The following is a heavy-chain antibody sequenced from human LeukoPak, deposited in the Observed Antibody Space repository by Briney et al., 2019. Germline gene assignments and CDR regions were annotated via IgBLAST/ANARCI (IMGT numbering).Heavy chain of an antibody. Sequence: QSSETLSLTCAIYSESFSGYFWSWIRQPPGKGLEWIGEINYSGSTNYNPSLKSRVTISVDTSKNQFSLKLSSVTAADTAVYYCARHFVSTKLKLWFGGNYYFDYWGQGTLVTVSS. CDR3: ARHFVSTKLKLWFGGNYYFDY. CDR1: SESFSGYF. J-gene: IGHJ4*02. CDR2: INYSGST. D-gene: IGHD3-10*01. V-gene: IGHV4-34*01.